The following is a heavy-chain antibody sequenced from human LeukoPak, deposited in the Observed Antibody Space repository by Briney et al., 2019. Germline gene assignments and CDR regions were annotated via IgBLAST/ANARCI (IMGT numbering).Heavy chain of an antibody. CDR1: GGSISSSNW. Sequence: PSETLSLTCAVSGGSISSSNWWSWVRQPPGKGLEWIGEIYHSGSTNYNPSLKSRVTISVDKSNNQFSLKLRSVTAADTAVYYCASVSSAWSGFDYWGQGTLVTVSS. CDR2: IYHSGST. V-gene: IGHV4-4*02. CDR3: ASVSSAWSGFDY. D-gene: IGHD6-19*01. J-gene: IGHJ4*02.